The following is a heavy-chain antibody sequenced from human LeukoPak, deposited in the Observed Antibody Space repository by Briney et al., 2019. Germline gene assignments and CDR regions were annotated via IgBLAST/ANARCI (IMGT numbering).Heavy chain of an antibody. CDR3: ARDQSGWYVGVDY. CDR1: GYTFTSYA. Sequence: ASVKVSCKASGYTFTSYAMHWVRQAPGQRLEWMGWINAGNGNTKYSQKFQGRVTITRDTSASTAYMELSSLRSEDTAAYYCARDQSGWYVGVDYWGQGTLVTVSS. CDR2: INAGNGNT. J-gene: IGHJ4*02. V-gene: IGHV1-3*01. D-gene: IGHD6-19*01.